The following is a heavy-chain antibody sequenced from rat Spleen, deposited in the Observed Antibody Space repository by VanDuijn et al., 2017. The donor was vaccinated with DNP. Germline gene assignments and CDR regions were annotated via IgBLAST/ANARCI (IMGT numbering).Heavy chain of an antibody. J-gene: IGHJ2*01. CDR2: ISYEGSRT. Sequence: EVQLVESGGGLVQPGKSLKLSCTASGFTFSDYAMAWVRQAPKKGQEWVATISYEGSRTYYRDSVTGRFTLSRDNAKSTLYLQMNSLRSEDTATYFCARGNYPGINTFDYWGQGVMVTVSS. CDR1: GFTFSDYA. V-gene: IGHV5-22*01. D-gene: IGHD1-4*01. CDR3: ARGNYPGINTFDY.